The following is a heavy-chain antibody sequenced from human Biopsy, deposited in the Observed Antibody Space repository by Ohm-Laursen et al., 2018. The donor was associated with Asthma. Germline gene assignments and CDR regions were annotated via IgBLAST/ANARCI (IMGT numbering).Heavy chain of an antibody. Sequence: SSVKVSCKSLGGTFNTYVIGWVRQAPGQGIEWMGGINSVFGTTTYPQRFQDRVTITADDSTSTVYMELGSLRSEDTDVYYCARKAGSCISRTCYSLDFWGQGTLVTVSS. J-gene: IGHJ4*02. CDR1: GGTFNTYV. V-gene: IGHV1-69*01. CDR3: ARKAGSCISRTCYSLDF. CDR2: INSVFGTT. D-gene: IGHD2-2*01.